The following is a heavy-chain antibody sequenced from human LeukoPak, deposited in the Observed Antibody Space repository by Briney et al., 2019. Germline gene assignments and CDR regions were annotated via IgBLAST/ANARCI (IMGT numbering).Heavy chain of an antibody. CDR2: IIPIFGTA. Sequence: SVKVSCKASGGTFSSYAISWVRQAPGQGLEWMGGIIPIFGTANYAQKFQGRVTITADESTSTAYMELSSLRSEDTAVYYCARGSYYDFWSGYSNQPYYYYYYMDVWGKGTTVTVSS. J-gene: IGHJ6*03. CDR1: GGTFSSYA. CDR3: ARGSYYDFWSGYSNQPYYYYYYMDV. D-gene: IGHD3-3*01. V-gene: IGHV1-69*13.